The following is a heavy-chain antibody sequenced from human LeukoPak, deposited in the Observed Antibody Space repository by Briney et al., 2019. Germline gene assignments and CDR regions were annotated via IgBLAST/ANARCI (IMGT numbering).Heavy chain of an antibody. CDR3: AKDATAVPGTVYMDV. Sequence: GGSLRLSCAASGFTFSSYEMNWVRQAPGKGLEWVSYISSSGSTIHYADSVKGRFTISRDNAKNSVYLQMTSLRAEDTALYYCAKDATAVPGTVYMDVWGKGTTVTISS. V-gene: IGHV3-48*03. CDR1: GFTFSSYE. D-gene: IGHD6-13*01. J-gene: IGHJ6*03. CDR2: ISSSGSTI.